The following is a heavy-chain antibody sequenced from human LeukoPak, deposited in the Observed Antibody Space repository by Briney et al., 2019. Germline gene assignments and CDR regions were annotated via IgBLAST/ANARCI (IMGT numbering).Heavy chain of an antibody. J-gene: IGHJ3*02. D-gene: IGHD3-22*01. V-gene: IGHV4-59*01. CDR1: GGSISSYY. CDR3: ARDVSDYYDSSGLGAFDI. CDR2: IYYSGST. Sequence: SETLSLTCTVSGGSISSYYWSWIRQPPGKGLEWIGYIYYSGSTNYNPSLKSRVTISVDTSKNQFSLKLSSVTAADTAVYYCARDVSDYYDSSGLGAFDIWGQGTMVTVSS.